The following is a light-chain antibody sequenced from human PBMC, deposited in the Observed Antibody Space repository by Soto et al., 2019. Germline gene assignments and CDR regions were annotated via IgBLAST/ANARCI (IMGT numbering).Light chain of an antibody. CDR3: SSYTVSVAPYV. CDR1: SSDIGGYNY. J-gene: IGLJ1*01. V-gene: IGLV2-14*01. CDR2: DVS. Sequence: QSVLTQPASMSGSPGQSVTISCAGTSSDIGGYNYVSWYQHHPGKAPKLIIYDVSSRPSGVSHRFSGSKSGNTASLTISGLQAEDEADYYCSSYTVSVAPYVFGTGTKVTVL.